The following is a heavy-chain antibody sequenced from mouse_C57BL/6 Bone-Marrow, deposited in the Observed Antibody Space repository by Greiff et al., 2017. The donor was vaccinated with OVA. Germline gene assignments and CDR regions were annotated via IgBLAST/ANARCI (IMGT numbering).Heavy chain of an antibody. Sequence: VQLQQPGAELVKPGASVKLSCKASGYTFTSYWMHWVKQRPGRGLEWIGRIDPTSGCTKYNEQFKSKATLTVDTPSSTASMQLSSLTSEDSAVYYCARGGGNYEFAYWGQGTLVTVSA. J-gene: IGHJ3*01. D-gene: IGHD2-1*01. CDR1: GYTFTSYW. CDR2: IDPTSGCT. CDR3: ARGGGNYEFAY. V-gene: IGHV1-72*01.